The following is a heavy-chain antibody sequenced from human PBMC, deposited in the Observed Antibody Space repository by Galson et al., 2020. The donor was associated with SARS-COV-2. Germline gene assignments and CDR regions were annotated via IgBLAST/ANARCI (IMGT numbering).Heavy chain of an antibody. CDR1: GFTFSDLA. J-gene: IGHJ4*02. CDR3: ARDGQSSRGWAFDY. V-gene: IGHV3-33*01. D-gene: IGHD6-19*01. CDR2: LFFDGSEK. Sequence: GESLKISCAASGFTFSDLAMHWVRQAPGKGLEGVAQLFFDGSEKYYGDSVRGRFTISRDSSKNTVYLQMNNLRVADTAVYYCARDGQSSRGWAFDYWGQGTLLTVSS.